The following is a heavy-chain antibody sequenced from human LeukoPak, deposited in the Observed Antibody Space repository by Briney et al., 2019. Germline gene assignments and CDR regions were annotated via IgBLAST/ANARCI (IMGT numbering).Heavy chain of an antibody. J-gene: IGHJ6*02. Sequence: GGSLRLSCAASGFTVTNNYMTWVRQAPGKGPEWVSVIYSGGSTYYADSLEGRFTISRDNSKNTLYLQMNSLRVEDAAVYYCAKAAKILTGYYQNYYGMDFWGQGTTVTVSS. CDR3: AKAAKILTGYYQNYYGMDF. CDR2: IYSGGST. D-gene: IGHD3-9*01. CDR1: GFTVTNNY. V-gene: IGHV3-53*05.